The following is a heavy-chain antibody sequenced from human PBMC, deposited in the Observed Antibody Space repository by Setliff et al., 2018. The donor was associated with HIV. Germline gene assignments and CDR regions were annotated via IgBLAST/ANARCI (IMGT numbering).Heavy chain of an antibody. D-gene: IGHD3-10*01. V-gene: IGHV4-4*02. CDR1: GGSIRSSNW. CDR2: IYHIGTT. J-gene: IGHJ1*01. CDR3: AANEGDRHYYGSGSLRYFQH. Sequence: SETLSLTCAVSGGSIRSSNWWSWVRQPPGKGLEWIGEIYHIGTTNYNPSHKSRVTISVDKSNNHFSLEMSSVTAADTAVYYCAANEGDRHYYGSGSLRYFQHWGQGTLVTVSS.